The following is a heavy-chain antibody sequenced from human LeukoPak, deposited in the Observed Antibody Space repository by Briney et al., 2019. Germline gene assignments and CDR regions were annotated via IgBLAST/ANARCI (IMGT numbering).Heavy chain of an antibody. CDR3: TRMSTGHDY. D-gene: IGHD5/OR15-5a*01. V-gene: IGHV4-34*01. CDR1: GVSFNDYY. Sequence: SQTLSLTCAVSGVSFNDYYWSWVRQTPGKGLEWIGEINHSGYTNDSPSLKSRVTLSIDTSRKQFSLNLRSVTVADTGIYYCTRMSTGHDYWGQGTLVPVSS. J-gene: IGHJ4*02. CDR2: INHSGYT.